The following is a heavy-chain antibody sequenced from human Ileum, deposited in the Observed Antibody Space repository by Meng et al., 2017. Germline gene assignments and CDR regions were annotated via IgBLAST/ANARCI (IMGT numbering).Heavy chain of an antibody. J-gene: IGHJ4*02. CDR1: GDSFSSNSVA. D-gene: IGHD3-16*01. Sequence: HVQLQQSGPGLVMPSQTLSLSCALSGDSFSSNSVAWNWIRQSPSRGLGWLGRTNHRAKWDNNYAVSVRSRISINPDTSKNQFSLQLNSVTPEDTAVYYCARDGGAAPDYFDYWGQGTLVTVSS. V-gene: IGHV6-1*01. CDR3: ARDGGAAPDYFDY. CDR2: TNHRAKWDN.